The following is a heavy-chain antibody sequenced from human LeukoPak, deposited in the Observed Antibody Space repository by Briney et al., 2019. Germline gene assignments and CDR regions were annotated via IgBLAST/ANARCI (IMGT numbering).Heavy chain of an antibody. J-gene: IGHJ4*02. D-gene: IGHD3-9*01. CDR3: ARGGGVDILTGFQY. Sequence: WASVKVSCKASGGTFTNYAINWVRQAPGQGLEWMGRIIPILDVTNYAQKFQGRVTITADQSTSTAYMELSSLRSEDTAVDYWARGGGVDILTGFQYWGQGTLVTVSS. V-gene: IGHV1-69*04. CDR1: GGTFTNYA. CDR2: IIPILDVT.